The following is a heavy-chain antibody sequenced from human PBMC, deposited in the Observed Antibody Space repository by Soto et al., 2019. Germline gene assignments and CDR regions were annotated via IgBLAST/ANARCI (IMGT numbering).Heavy chain of an antibody. CDR3: ARGRFYCSGGSCYSGYYYYYGMDV. D-gene: IGHD2-15*01. J-gene: IGHJ6*02. V-gene: IGHV4-34*01. Sequence: PSETLSLTCAVYGGSFSGYYWSWIRQPPGKGLEWIGEINHSGSTNYNPSLKRRVTISVDTSKNQFSLKLSSVTAAATAVYYCARGRFYCSGGSCYSGYYYYYGMDVWGQGTTVT. CDR2: INHSGST. CDR1: GGSFSGYY.